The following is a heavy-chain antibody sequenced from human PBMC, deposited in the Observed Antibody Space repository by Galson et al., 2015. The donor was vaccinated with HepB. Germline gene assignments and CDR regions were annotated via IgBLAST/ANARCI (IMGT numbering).Heavy chain of an antibody. CDR3: AKGEPYSGGWYVPPVA. Sequence: SLRLSCAASGFSFDDYAMHWVRQAPGKGLEWVSGLSWNGNNIAYADSVKGRFTISRDNAKNSLYLQMNSLRAEDTAFYYCAKGEPYSGGWYVPPVAWGQGTLVTVSS. V-gene: IGHV3-9*01. J-gene: IGHJ5*02. D-gene: IGHD6-19*01. CDR2: LSWNGNNI. CDR1: GFSFDDYA.